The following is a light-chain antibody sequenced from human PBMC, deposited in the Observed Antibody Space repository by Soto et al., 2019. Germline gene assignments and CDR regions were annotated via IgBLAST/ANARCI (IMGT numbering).Light chain of an antibody. CDR1: QSVSSN. Sequence: EIVMTQSPTTLSVSPGERATLSCRASQSVSSNLAWYQQRPGQAPRLLIYAASTRATDIPARFSGSGSGTEFTLIISSLQSEDFAVYYCQQYNNWPHTFGQGIKVEIK. V-gene: IGKV3-15*01. CDR2: AAS. J-gene: IGKJ1*01. CDR3: QQYNNWPHT.